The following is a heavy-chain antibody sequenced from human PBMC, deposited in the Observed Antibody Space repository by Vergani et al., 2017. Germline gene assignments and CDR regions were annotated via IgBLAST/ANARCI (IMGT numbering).Heavy chain of an antibody. CDR1: GGSITSSSYY. D-gene: IGHD3-22*01. CDR3: ARQSSSYYFDI. Sequence: QLHLQESGPGLVKPSETLSLTCTVSGGSITSSSYYWGWIRQPPGKGLEWIGNIYHSGGAYYNPSLKGRVTISVDTSKNQFSLEVTSVTAADTAMYYCARQSSSYYFDIWGQGVLITVSS. V-gene: IGHV4-39*01. CDR2: IYHSGGA. J-gene: IGHJ5*02.